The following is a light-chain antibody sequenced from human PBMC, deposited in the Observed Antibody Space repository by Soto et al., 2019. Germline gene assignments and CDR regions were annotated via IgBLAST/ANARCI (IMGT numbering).Light chain of an antibody. CDR1: SSDVGGYNY. V-gene: IGLV2-8*01. CDR2: EVS. Sequence: QSALTQPPSASESPGQSVTISCTGTSSDVGGYNYVSWYQQHPGKAPKLMIYEVSKRPSGVPDRFSGSKSGNTASLTVSGLQAEDEADYYCSSYAGSNKLFGGGTKLTVL. J-gene: IGLJ2*01. CDR3: SSYAGSNKL.